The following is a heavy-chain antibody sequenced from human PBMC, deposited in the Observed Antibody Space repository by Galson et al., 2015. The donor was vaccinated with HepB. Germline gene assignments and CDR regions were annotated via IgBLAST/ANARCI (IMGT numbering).Heavy chain of an antibody. CDR1: GFTFSSYS. Sequence: SLRLSCAASGFTFSSYSMNWVRQAPGKGLEWVSSISSSSSYIYYADSVKGRFTISRDNAKNSLYLQMNSLRAEDTAVYYCAREDVVVVAADNEAFDIWGQGTMVTVSS. V-gene: IGHV3-21*01. CDR3: AREDVVVVAADNEAFDI. J-gene: IGHJ3*02. CDR2: ISSSSSYI. D-gene: IGHD2-15*01.